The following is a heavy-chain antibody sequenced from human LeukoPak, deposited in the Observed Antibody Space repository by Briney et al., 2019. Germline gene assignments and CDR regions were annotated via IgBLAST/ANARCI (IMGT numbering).Heavy chain of an antibody. J-gene: IGHJ3*02. D-gene: IGHD6-13*01. V-gene: IGHV5-10-1*01. CDR1: GYSFTSYW. CDR3: ARRAHYSSSWYAKPYAFDI. Sequence: GESLKISCKGSGYSFTSYWISWVRQMPGKGLEWMGRIDPSDSYTNYSPSFQGHVTISADKSISTAYLQWSSLKASDTAMYYCARRAHYSSSWYAKPYAFDIWGQGTMVTVSS. CDR2: IDPSDSYT.